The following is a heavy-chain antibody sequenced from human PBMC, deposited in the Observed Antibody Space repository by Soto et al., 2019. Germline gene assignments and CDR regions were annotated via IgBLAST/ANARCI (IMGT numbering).Heavy chain of an antibody. Sequence: SETLSLTCTVSGGSIRGYYWIWIRQPPGKGLEWIGYIYYSESYNDNPVIKSLVIISVATSKKLFFLRLSSVTAADTAVYYCASYSGAGYVLWGQGTLVTVSS. CDR2: IYYSESY. CDR1: GGSIRGYY. J-gene: IGHJ4*02. V-gene: IGHV4-59*01. CDR3: ASYSGAGYVL. D-gene: IGHD6-25*01.